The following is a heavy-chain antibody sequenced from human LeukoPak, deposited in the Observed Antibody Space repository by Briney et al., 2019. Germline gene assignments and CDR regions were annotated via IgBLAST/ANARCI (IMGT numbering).Heavy chain of an antibody. J-gene: IGHJ1*01. D-gene: IGHD5-12*01. CDR1: GFTFSSYG. CDR3: ARDLGYSGYGYPFQH. V-gene: IGHV3-30*19. Sequence: PGGSLRLSCAASGFTFSSYGMHWVRQAPGKGLEWVAVISYDGSNKYYADSVKGRFTISRDNSKNTLYLQMNSLRAEDTAVYYCARDLGYSGYGYPFQHWGQGTLVTVSS. CDR2: ISYDGSNK.